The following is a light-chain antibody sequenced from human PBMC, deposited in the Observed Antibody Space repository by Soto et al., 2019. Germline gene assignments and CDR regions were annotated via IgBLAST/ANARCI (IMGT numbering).Light chain of an antibody. CDR1: QSVSSF. CDR2: DAF. V-gene: IGKV3-11*01. Sequence: TELPKWLAKERMTAGEGTRFARRGSQSVSSFIAWYQQKPGQAPRPLIYDAFHRATSIPARFRGRWSGTYCTLTISNVEPEEFAVFYYQQRGSWPTVSGGTKVDIK. CDR3: QQRGSWPT. J-gene: IGKJ4*02.